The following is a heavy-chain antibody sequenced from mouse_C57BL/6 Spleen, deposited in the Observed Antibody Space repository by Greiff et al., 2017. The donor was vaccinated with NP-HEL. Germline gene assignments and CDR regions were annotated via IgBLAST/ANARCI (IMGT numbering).Heavy chain of an antibody. CDR2: IYPGDGDT. CDR3: ARSYGSSHYFDY. D-gene: IGHD1-1*01. J-gene: IGHJ2*01. V-gene: IGHV1-80*01. CDR1: GYAFSSYW. Sequence: VQLQQSGAELVKPGASVKISCKASGYAFSSYWMNWVKQRPGKGLEWIGQIYPGDGDTNYNGKFKGKATLTAAKSSSTAYMQLSSLTSEDSAVYFCARSYGSSHYFDYWGQGTTLTVSS.